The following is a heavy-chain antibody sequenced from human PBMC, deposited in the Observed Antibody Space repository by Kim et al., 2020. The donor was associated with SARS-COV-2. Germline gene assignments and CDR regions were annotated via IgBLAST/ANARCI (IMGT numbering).Heavy chain of an antibody. Sequence: GGSLRLSCAGSGFTFSSYGIHWVRQAPGKGLEWVAVISFDGKLAYYAESVKGRFTISRDNSKNTLYLQMNNLRPEETAAYYCAKEIRTRAGPWIFDIWGQETMVTVSS. V-gene: IGHV3-30*18. D-gene: IGHD6-19*01. J-gene: IGHJ3*02. CDR2: ISFDGKLA. CDR1: GFTFSSYG. CDR3: AKEIRTRAGPWIFDI.